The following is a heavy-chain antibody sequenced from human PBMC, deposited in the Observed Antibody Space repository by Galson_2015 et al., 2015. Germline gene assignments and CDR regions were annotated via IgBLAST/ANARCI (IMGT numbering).Heavy chain of an antibody. Sequence: SLRLSCAASGFTFSSYGMHWVRQAPGKGLEWVAVIWYDGSNKYYADSVKGRFTISRDNSKNTLYLQMNSLRAEDTAVYYCARERLAEYYYDSHNAFDIWGQGTMVTASS. J-gene: IGHJ3*02. CDR3: ARERLAEYYYDSHNAFDI. D-gene: IGHD3-22*01. V-gene: IGHV3-33*01. CDR1: GFTFSSYG. CDR2: IWYDGSNK.